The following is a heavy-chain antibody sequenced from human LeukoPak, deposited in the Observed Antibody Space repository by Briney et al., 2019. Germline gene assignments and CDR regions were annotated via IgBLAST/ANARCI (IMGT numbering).Heavy chain of an antibody. V-gene: IGHV4-34*01. Sequence: SETLSLTCTVSGGSISSYYWSWIRQPPGKGLEWIGEINHSGSTNYNPSLKSRVTISVDTSKNQFSLKLSSVTAADTAVYYCASARGYFDLWGRGTLVTVSS. CDR2: INHSGST. CDR1: GGSISSYY. J-gene: IGHJ2*01. CDR3: ASARGYFDL.